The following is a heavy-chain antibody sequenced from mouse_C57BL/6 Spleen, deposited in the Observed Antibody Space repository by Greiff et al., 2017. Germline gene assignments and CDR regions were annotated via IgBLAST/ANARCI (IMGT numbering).Heavy chain of an antibody. CDR2: INPNNGGT. J-gene: IGHJ4*01. V-gene: IGHV1-18*01. CDR1: GYTFTDYN. Sequence: EVKLQESGPELVKPGASVKIPCKASGYTFTDYNMDWVKQSHGKSLEWIGDINPNNGGTIYNQKFKGKATLTVDKSSSTAYMELRSLTSEDTAVYYCAREGLPYAMDYWGQGTSVTVSS. CDR3: AREGLPYAMDY. D-gene: IGHD2-2*01.